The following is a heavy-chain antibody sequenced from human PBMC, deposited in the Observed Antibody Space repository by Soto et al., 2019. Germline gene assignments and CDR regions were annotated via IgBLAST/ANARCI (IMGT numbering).Heavy chain of an antibody. J-gene: IGHJ6*01. CDR1: GYSLTSYW. Sequence: GESLKISCEGAGYSLTSYWISWVRQMPGKGLEWMGRIDPSDSYTNYSPSFQGHVTISADKSISTAYLQWSSLKASDTAMYYCARHTNSYYYDSSGYGLDVWGQGPTVTVSS. D-gene: IGHD3-22*01. CDR2: IDPSDSYT. CDR3: ARHTNSYYYDSSGYGLDV. V-gene: IGHV5-10-1*01.